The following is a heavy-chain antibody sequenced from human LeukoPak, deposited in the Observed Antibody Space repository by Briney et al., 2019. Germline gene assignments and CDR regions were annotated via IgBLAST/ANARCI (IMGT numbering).Heavy chain of an antibody. Sequence: PGGSLRLSCAASEFTFSTYSMNWVRQAPGKGLEWVSSISSGSTYIYYADSVKGRFTISRDNSKNTFHLQMNSLRAEDTAVYYCARRAGDYSHPYDYWGQGTLVTVSS. CDR3: ARRAGDYSHPYDY. CDR1: EFTFSTYS. V-gene: IGHV3-21*04. D-gene: IGHD3-22*01. CDR2: ISSGSTYI. J-gene: IGHJ4*02.